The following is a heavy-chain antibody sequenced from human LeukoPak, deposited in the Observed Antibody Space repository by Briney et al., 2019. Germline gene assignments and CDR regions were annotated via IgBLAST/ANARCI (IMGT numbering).Heavy chain of an antibody. J-gene: IGHJ3*02. D-gene: IGHD5-18*01. V-gene: IGHV3-9*01. CDR2: ISWKSGSI. CDR3: TKDLRSFVDTTVVTAFDI. CDR1: GFNFDDYA. Sequence: GGSLRLSCAASGFNFDDYAMHWVRQVPGKGLEWVSSISWKSGSIVYADSVTGRFTISRDNAKNSLYLQMNSLRTENTALYYCTKDLRSFVDTTVVTAFDIWGQGTMVTVSS.